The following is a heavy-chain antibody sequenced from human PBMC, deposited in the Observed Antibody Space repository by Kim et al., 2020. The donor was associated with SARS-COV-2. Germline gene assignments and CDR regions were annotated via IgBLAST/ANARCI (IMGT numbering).Heavy chain of an antibody. CDR2: ISYDGSNK. CDR1: GFTFSRYA. CDR3: ARIEAVAGYYYYYGMDV. V-gene: IGHV3-30-3*01. Sequence: GGSLRLSCAASGFTFSRYAMHWVRQAPGKGLEWVAVISYDGSNKYYADSVKGRFTISRDNSRNTLYLQMNSLRAEDTAVYYCARIEAVAGYYYYYGMDVWGQGTTVTVSS. J-gene: IGHJ6*02. D-gene: IGHD6-19*01.